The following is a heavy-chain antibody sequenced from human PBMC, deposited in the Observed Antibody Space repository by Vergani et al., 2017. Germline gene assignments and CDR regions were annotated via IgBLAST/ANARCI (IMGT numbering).Heavy chain of an antibody. J-gene: IGHJ4*02. CDR3: AXEGEYYYDSSGTPYFDY. D-gene: IGHD3-22*01. CDR2: ISAYNGNT. Sequence: QVQLVQSGAEVKKPGASVKVSCKASGYTFTSYGISWVRQAPGQGLEWMGWISAYNGNTNYAQKLQGRVTMTTDTSTSTAYMELRSLRSGDTAVYYCAXEGEYYYDSSGTPYFDYWGQGTLVTVSS. CDR1: GYTFTSYG. V-gene: IGHV1-18*01.